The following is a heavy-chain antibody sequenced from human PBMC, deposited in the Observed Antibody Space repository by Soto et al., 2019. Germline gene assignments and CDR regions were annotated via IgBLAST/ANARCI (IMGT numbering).Heavy chain of an antibody. Sequence: PGGSLRLSCAASGFTFSSYGMHWVRQAPGKGLEWVAVIWYDGSNKYYADSVKGRFTISRDNSKNTLYLQMNSLRAEDTAVYYCARDSPRSGLGYYDSSGSPDYWGQGTLVTVSS. V-gene: IGHV3-33*01. CDR2: IWYDGSNK. CDR1: GFTFSSYG. CDR3: ARDSPRSGLGYYDSSGSPDY. D-gene: IGHD3-22*01. J-gene: IGHJ4*02.